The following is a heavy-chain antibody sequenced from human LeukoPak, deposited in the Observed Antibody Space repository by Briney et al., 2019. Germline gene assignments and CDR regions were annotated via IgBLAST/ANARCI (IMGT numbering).Heavy chain of an antibody. V-gene: IGHV3-30*03. J-gene: IGHJ4*02. Sequence: GGSLRLSCAASGFTFSSYGMHWVRQAPGKGLEWVAVISYDGSNKYYADSVKGRFTISRDNSKNTLYLQMNSLRAEDTAVYYCAREIMARSWGGYPTNYFDYWGQGTLVTVFS. CDR3: AREIMARSWGGYPTNYFDY. CDR2: ISYDGSNK. D-gene: IGHD5-12*01. CDR1: GFTFSSYG.